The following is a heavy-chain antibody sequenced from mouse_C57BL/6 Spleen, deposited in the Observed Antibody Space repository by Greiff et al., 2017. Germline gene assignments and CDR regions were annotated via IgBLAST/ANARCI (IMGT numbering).Heavy chain of an antibody. CDR2: INPSTGGT. CDR1: GYSFTGYY. J-gene: IGHJ2*01. V-gene: IGHV1-42*01. CDR3: ARSGYYGSSFDY. Sequence: VQLQQSGPELVKPGASVKISCKASGYSFTGYYMNWVKQSPEKSLEWIGEINPSTGGTTYNQKFKDKATLTVDKSSSTAYMQLSSLTSEDSAVYYCARSGYYGSSFDYWGQGTTLTVSS. D-gene: IGHD1-1*01.